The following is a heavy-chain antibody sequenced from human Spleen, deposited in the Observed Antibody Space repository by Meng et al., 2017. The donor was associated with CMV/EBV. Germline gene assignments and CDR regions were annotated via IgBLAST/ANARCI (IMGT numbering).Heavy chain of an antibody. V-gene: IGHV3-48*01. J-gene: IGHJ6*02. CDR1: GFTFSHYG. CDR3: AREEVGGEVGANLEYTYYYGMDV. D-gene: IGHD1-26*01. Sequence: GESLKISCAASGFTFSHYGMHWVRQAPGKGLEWVSYISSASISMYYADSVKGRFTISRDNDENSLYLKMNSLRAEDTAVYYCAREEVGGEVGANLEYTYYYGMDVWGQGTTVTVSS. CDR2: ISSASISM.